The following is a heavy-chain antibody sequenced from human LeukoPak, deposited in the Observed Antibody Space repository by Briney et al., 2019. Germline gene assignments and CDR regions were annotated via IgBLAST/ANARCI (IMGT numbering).Heavy chain of an antibody. D-gene: IGHD5-12*01. Sequence: ASVKVSCKASGGTFSSYAISWVRQAPGQGLEWMGWISAYNGNTNYAQKFQGRVTMTTDTSTSTAYMELRSLRSDDTAVYYCAGSGDMVATKSFDYWGQGTLVTVSS. CDR3: AGSGDMVATKSFDY. CDR2: ISAYNGNT. J-gene: IGHJ4*02. CDR1: GGTFSSYA. V-gene: IGHV1-18*01.